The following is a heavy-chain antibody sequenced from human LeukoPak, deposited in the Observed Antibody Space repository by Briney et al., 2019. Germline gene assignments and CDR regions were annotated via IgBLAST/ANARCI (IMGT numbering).Heavy chain of an antibody. J-gene: IGHJ4*02. CDR1: GFTFNQYV. Sequence: GRSLRLSCAASGFTFNQYVIHWARQAPGKGLEWVAVISYDGSNKYYADSVKGRFTISRDNSKNTLYLQMNNLRVEDTAVYYCARDPAMVRGVKYYFDYWGQGTLVTVPS. D-gene: IGHD3-10*01. V-gene: IGHV3-30-3*01. CDR2: ISYDGSNK. CDR3: ARDPAMVRGVKYYFDY.